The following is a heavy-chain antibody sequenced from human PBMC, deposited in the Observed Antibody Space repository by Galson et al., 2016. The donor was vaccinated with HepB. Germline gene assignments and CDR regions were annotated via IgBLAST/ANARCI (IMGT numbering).Heavy chain of an antibody. J-gene: IGHJ4*02. V-gene: IGHV3-30*18. D-gene: IGHD2-2*01. CDR3: VKDAMIYAPLKLFEY. CDR1: GFTFTDFG. CDR2: VSYDGTNR. Sequence: SGFTFTDFGMHWVRQAPGKGPEWVAVVSYDGTNRDYADSVKGRFTISRDDSKNTLSLQMSNLRPEDTAVYYCVKDAMIYAPLKLFEYWGQGALVTVSS.